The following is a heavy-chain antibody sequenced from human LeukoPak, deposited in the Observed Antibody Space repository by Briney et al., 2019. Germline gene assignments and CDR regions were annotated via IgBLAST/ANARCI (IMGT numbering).Heavy chain of an antibody. D-gene: IGHD3-3*01. Sequence: GGSLRLSCAASGFIFSSHAMSWVRQAPGKGLEWVSAISGSGGSTYYADSVKGRFTISRDNSKNTLYLQMNSLRAEDTAVYYCARDRRYDFWSGSNWFDPWGQGTLVTVSS. V-gene: IGHV3-23*01. CDR1: GFIFSSHA. CDR3: ARDRRYDFWSGSNWFDP. J-gene: IGHJ5*02. CDR2: ISGSGGST.